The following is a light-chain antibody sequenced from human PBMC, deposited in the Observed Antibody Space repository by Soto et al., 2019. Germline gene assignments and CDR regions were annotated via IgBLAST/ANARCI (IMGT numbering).Light chain of an antibody. CDR2: EVT. Sequence: QSALTQPPSASGSPGQSLTISCTGTSSDVGFYNFVSWYQQRPGKAPKLVIYEVTKRPLGVPDRFSGSKSGSTASLTVSGLQADDEADYYCASYAGTRLFVFGSGTKVTVL. J-gene: IGLJ1*01. V-gene: IGLV2-8*01. CDR3: ASYAGTRLFV. CDR1: SSDVGFYNF.